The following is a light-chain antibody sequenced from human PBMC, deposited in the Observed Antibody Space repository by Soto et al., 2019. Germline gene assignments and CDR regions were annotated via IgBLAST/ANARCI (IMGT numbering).Light chain of an antibody. CDR2: GSS. CDR3: QQHNIWPPIT. Sequence: EIVMTQSPANLSVSPGERVTLSCRASQSVSNNLVWYQQKPGQAPRLLMYGSSIRATGIPARFSGRGSGTEFTLTISSLQSEDFAVYYCQQHNIWPPITVGQGTRLEIK. J-gene: IGKJ5*01. V-gene: IGKV3-15*01. CDR1: QSVSNN.